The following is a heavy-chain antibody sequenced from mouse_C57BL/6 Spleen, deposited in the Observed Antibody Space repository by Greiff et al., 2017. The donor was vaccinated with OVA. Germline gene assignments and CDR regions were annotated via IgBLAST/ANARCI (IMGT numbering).Heavy chain of an antibody. V-gene: IGHV1-50*01. D-gene: IGHD1-1*01. J-gene: IGHJ4*01. CDR2: IDPSDSYT. Sequence: QVQLQQPGAELVKPGASVKLSCKASGYTFTSYWMQWVKQRPGQGLEWIGEIDPSDSYTNYNQKFKGKATLTVDTSSSTAYMQLSSLTSEDSAVYYCARLTFYYGSHYYAMDYWGQGTSVTVSS. CDR3: ARLTFYYGSHYYAMDY. CDR1: GYTFTSYW.